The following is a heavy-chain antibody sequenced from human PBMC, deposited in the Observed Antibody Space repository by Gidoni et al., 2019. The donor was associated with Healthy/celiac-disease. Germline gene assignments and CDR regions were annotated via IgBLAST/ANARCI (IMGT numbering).Heavy chain of an antibody. CDR2: ISYDGSNK. J-gene: IGHJ4*02. CDR1: GFTFSSYG. CDR3: AKDQRSRYCSSTSCRPLDY. D-gene: IGHD2-2*01. V-gene: IGHV3-30*18. Sequence: QVQLVESGGGVVQPGRSLRPSCAASGFTFSSYGMHWVRQAPGKGLEWVAVISYDGSNKYYADSVKGRFTISRDKSKNTLYLQMNSLRAEDTAVYYCAKDQRSRYCSSTSCRPLDYWGQGTLVTVSS.